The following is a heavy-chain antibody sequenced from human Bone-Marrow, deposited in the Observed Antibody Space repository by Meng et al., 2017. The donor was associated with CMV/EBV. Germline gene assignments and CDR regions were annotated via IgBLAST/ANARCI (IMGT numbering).Heavy chain of an antibody. D-gene: IGHD2-21*01. CDR1: GYTFTGYY. V-gene: IGHV1-2*02. CDR3: ARWDIVVREGAFDI. J-gene: IGHJ3*02. CDR2: INPNSGGT. Sequence: ASVKDSCKASGYTFTGYYMHWVRQAPGQGLEWMGWINPNSGGTNYAQKFQGRVTMTRDTSISTAYMELSRLRSDDTAVYYCARWDIVVREGAFDIWGQGTMVTVSS.